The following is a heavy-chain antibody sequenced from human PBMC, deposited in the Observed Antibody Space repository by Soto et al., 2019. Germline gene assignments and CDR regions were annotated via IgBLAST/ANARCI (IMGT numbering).Heavy chain of an antibody. CDR3: ARGDTLDWHNYFALDV. J-gene: IGHJ6*02. CDR2: IIPHFGPA. CDR1: GDSFNNDG. Sequence: ASVKVSCKASGDSFNNDGVNWVRQAPGQGLEWVGGIIPHFGPAKYPQKFQGRATITADTPTNTVFMELLSLTSDDTAIYYCARGDTLDWHNYFALDVWGQGTSVTVSS. D-gene: IGHD3-9*01. V-gene: IGHV1-69*06.